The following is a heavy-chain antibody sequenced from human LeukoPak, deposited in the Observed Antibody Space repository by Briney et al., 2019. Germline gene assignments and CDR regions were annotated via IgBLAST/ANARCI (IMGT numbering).Heavy chain of an antibody. CDR2: IYHSGST. V-gene: IGHV4-38-2*01. CDR3: ARGAHYDFWSGYADY. Sequence: PSETLSLTCAVSGDSISSGYYWGWIRQPPGKGLEWIGSIYHSGSTYYNPSLKSRVTISVDTSKNQFSLKLSSVTAADTAVYYCARGAHYDFWSGYADYWGQGTLVTVSS. CDR1: GDSISSGYY. D-gene: IGHD3-3*01. J-gene: IGHJ4*02.